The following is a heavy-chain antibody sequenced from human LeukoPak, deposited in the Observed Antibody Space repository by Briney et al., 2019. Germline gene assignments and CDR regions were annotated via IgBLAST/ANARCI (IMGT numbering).Heavy chain of an antibody. J-gene: IGHJ4*02. V-gene: IGHV3-7*01. CDR2: IKQDGSEK. CDR1: GFTFSSYW. D-gene: IGHD3-9*01. Sequence: PGGSLRLSCAASGFTFSSYWMSWVRQAPGKGLEWVANIKQDGSEKYYVDSVKGRFTISRDNAKNSLYLQMNSLRAEDTAVYYCGRGLHDILTGYSHDYWGQGNLVTVSS. CDR3: GRGLHDILTGYSHDY.